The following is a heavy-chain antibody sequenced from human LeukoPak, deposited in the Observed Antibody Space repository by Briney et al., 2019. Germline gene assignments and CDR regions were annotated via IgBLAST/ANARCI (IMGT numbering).Heavy chain of an antibody. CDR1: GFTFSTYA. CDR3: VKESTVVTPYYYGMDV. D-gene: IGHD4-23*01. J-gene: IGHJ6*02. CDR2: VSGSGGST. Sequence: GGSLRLSCAASGFTFSTYAMSWVRQAPGKGLEWVSVVSGSGGSTYYADSVKGRFTISRDNSKNTLYLQMNSLRAEDTAVYYSVKESTVVTPYYYGMDVWGHGTTVTVSS. V-gene: IGHV3-23*01.